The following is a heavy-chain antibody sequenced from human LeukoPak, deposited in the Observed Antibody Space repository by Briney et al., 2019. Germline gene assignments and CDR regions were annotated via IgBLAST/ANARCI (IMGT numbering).Heavy chain of an antibody. J-gene: IGHJ4*02. CDR1: GYTFSKYY. V-gene: IGHV1-46*01. Sequence: GASVKVSCRTSGYTFSKYYVHWVRQVPGQGLEWLGITDPKYGDPYNARNFQGRLILTSDTSTSTVSMELRSLTSNDTAVYFCARGGVVMIRGIIEAMDFWGQGTLVTVSS. CDR3: ARGGVVMIRGIIEAMDF. CDR2: TDPKYGDP. D-gene: IGHD3-16*01.